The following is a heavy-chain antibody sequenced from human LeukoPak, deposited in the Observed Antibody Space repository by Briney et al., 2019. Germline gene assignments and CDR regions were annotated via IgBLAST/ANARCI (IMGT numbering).Heavy chain of an antibody. CDR1: GYTFAIYY. V-gene: IGHV1-46*01. CDR2: INPSSGST. CDR3: ARDRPGYTFDY. D-gene: IGHD5-24*01. J-gene: IGHJ4*02. Sequence: ASVKVSCKASGYTFAIYYIHWVRQAPGQGLEWMGMINPSSGSTSYAPKFQGRVTMTRDTSTSTVYMELSSLRSEDTAVYYCARDRPGYTFDYWGQGTLVTVSS.